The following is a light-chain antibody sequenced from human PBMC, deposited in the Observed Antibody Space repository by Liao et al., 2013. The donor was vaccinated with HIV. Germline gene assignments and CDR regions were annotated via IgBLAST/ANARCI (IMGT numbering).Light chain of an antibody. V-gene: IGLV3-1*01. CDR2: QHT. Sequence: SFELTQPPSLSVSPGQTATITCSGDRLWEKYTSWYQQRPGQSPVLLIYQHTERPSGIPERFSGSNSGNTATLTISGTQAMDEADYYCQAWDSKTGASFGTGTKVTVL. J-gene: IGLJ1*01. CDR1: RLWEKY. CDR3: QAWDSKTGAS.